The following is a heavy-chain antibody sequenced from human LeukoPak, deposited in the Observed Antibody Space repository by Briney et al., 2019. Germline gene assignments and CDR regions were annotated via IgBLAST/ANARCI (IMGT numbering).Heavy chain of an antibody. CDR3: ARDSDFGVVNYYYYYYMDV. CDR1: GYTFTSYG. J-gene: IGHJ6*03. V-gene: IGHV1-18*01. D-gene: IGHD3-3*01. Sequence: ASVKVSCKASGYTFTSYGISWVRQAPGQGLEWMGWISAYNGNTNYAQKLQGRVTMTTDISTSTAYMELRSLRSDDTAVYYCARDSDFGVVNYYYYYYMDVWGKGTTVTVSS. CDR2: ISAYNGNT.